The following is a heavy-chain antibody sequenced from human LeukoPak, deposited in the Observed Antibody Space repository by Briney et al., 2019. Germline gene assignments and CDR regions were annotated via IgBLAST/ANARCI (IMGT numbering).Heavy chain of an antibody. V-gene: IGHV5-51*01. CDR1: GYNFTSYW. CDR3: ARRSSTASRYFDF. J-gene: IGHJ4*02. D-gene: IGHD2/OR15-2a*01. Sequence: GGSLQISCKGSGYNFTSYWIVWVRQMPGKGLAWMGIIYPGDSDTIYSPSFQGQVTILADKSISTAYLRWSSLKASDTAMYYCARRSSTASRYFDFWGQGALVTVSS. CDR2: IYPGDSDT.